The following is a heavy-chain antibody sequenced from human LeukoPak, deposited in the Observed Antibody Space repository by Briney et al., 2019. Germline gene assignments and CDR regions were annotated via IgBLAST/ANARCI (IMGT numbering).Heavy chain of an antibody. V-gene: IGHV4-59*01. CDR1: GGSISGYY. D-gene: IGHD6-19*01. J-gene: IGHJ6*02. CDR3: ARGGQWLADYYHGMDV. Sequence: SESLSLTCIVSGGSISGYYWSWIRPSPGKGVEWSGCIYYSGSTNYNPSLNSRFTISGDTSRNWLSLKLSSVTAADTAVYYCARGGQWLADYYHGMDVWGQGTTVTVSS. CDR2: IYYSGST.